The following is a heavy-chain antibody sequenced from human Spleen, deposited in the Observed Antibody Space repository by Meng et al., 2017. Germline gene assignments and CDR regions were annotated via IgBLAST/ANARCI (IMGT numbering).Heavy chain of an antibody. CDR1: GGSISSSSYY. D-gene: IGHD5-18*01. J-gene: IGHJ4*02. Sequence: SETLSLTCSVSGGSISSSSYYWGWIRQPPGKGLEWIGTIYYSGSTYYNPSLKSRVTISVDTSKNQFSLKLSSVTAADTAVYYCASTVIVDTAMVIDYWGEGTLLSVSS. V-gene: IGHV4-39*07. CDR3: ASTVIVDTAMVIDY. CDR2: IYYSGST.